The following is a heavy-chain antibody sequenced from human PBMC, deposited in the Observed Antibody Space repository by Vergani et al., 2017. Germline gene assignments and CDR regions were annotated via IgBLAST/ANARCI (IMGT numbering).Heavy chain of an antibody. J-gene: IGHJ4*02. V-gene: IGHV4-4*02. D-gene: IGHD2-2*01. CDR1: GGSISSSNW. Sequence: QVQLQESGPGLVKPSGTLSLTCAVSGGSISSSNWWSWVRQPPGKGLGWFGEIYHSGSTNYNPSHKSRVTIAVDKSKNQFSLKLSSVTAADTAVYYCARVWRYQLLASFDDWGQGTLVTVSS. CDR3: ARVWRYQLLASFDD. CDR2: IYHSGST.